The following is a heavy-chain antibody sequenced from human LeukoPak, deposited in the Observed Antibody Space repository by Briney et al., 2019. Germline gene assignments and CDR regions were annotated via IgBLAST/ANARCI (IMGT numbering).Heavy chain of an antibody. V-gene: IGHV1-18*01. D-gene: IGHD2-2*01. CDR2: ISAYNGNT. Sequence: GASVKVSCKASGYTFTSYGISWVRQAPGQGLEWMGWISAYNGNTNYAQKLQGRVTMTTDTSTSTAYMELRGLRSDDTAVYYCARYGGYCSSTSCLYYFDYWGQGTLVTVSS. CDR3: ARYGGYCSSTSCLYYFDY. J-gene: IGHJ4*02. CDR1: GYTFTSYG.